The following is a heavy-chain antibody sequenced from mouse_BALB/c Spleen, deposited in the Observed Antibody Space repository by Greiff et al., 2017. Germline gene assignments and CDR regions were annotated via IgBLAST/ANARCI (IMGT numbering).Heavy chain of an antibody. CDR3: ARGNGNCEEY. D-gene: IGHD2-1*01. V-gene: IGHV14-3*02. CDR2: IDPANGNT. J-gene: IGHJ3*01. Sequence: EVQLVESGAELVKPGASVKLSCTASGFNIKDTYMHWVKQRPEQGLEWSGRIDPANGNTKYDPKFQGKATITADTSSNTAYLQLSSLTSEDTAVYYCARGNGNCEEYWGQGTLVTVSA. CDR1: GFNIKDTY.